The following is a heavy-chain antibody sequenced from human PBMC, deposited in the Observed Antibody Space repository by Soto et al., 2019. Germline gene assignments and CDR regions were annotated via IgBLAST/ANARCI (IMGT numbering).Heavy chain of an antibody. CDR2: IYHSGST. Sequence: SETLSLTCAVSGYSISSGYYWGWIRQPPGKGLEWIGSIYHSGSTYYNPSLKSRVTISVDTSKNQFSLKLSSVTAADTAVYYCARVGWNYVDFDYWGQGTLVTSPQ. V-gene: IGHV4-38-2*01. CDR1: GYSISSGYY. CDR3: ARVGWNYVDFDY. J-gene: IGHJ4*02. D-gene: IGHD1-7*01.